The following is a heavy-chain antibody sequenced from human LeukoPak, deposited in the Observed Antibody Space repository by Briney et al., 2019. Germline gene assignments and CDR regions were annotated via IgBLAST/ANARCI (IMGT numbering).Heavy chain of an antibody. J-gene: IGHJ5*02. CDR3: AAISGYSSGWYYSTPNWFDP. V-gene: IGHV1-58*02. CDR2: IFIGSGNT. CDR1: GFTFTSSA. Sequence: SVKVSCKASGFTFTSSAMQWVRQARGQRLEWIGWIFIGSGNTNYAQRFQERVTITRDMSPSTAYMELSSLRSEDTAVYYCAAISGYSSGWYYSTPNWFDPWGQGTLVTVSS. D-gene: IGHD6-19*01.